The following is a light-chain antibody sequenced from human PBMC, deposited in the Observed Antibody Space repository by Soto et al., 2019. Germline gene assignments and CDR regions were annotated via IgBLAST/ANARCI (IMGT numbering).Light chain of an antibody. V-gene: IGKV3-20*01. Sequence: EVMLTQSPGTLSLSPGERATLSCRASQSVSSNYLAWYQQKSGQAPRLLIYGASNRANGIPDRFSGSGSGTDLTLTIRRLEPEDVAVYYCQQYDTSPRTFGQGTKVEFK. J-gene: IGKJ1*01. CDR2: GAS. CDR1: QSVSSNY. CDR3: QQYDTSPRT.